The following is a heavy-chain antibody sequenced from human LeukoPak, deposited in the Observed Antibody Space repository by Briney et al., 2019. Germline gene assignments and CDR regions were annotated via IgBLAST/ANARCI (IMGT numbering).Heavy chain of an antibody. J-gene: IGHJ4*02. V-gene: IGHV3-48*01. Sequence: GGSLRLSCAASGFTFSSYSMNWVRQAPGKGLEWVSYISSSSSTIYYADSVKGRFTISRDNSKNTLYLQMNSLRAEDTAVYYCAKEPLLAVAGTLDYWGQGTLVTVSS. D-gene: IGHD6-19*01. CDR1: GFTFSSYS. CDR2: ISSSSSTI. CDR3: AKEPLLAVAGTLDY.